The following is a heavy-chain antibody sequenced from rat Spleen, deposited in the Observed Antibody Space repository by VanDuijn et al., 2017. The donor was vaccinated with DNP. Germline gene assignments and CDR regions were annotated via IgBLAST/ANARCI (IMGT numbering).Heavy chain of an antibody. CDR1: GFSLTSYG. J-gene: IGHJ2*01. CDR2: IWGDGST. D-gene: IGHD1-1*01. V-gene: IGHV2-77*01. CDR3: AEETTGVY. Sequence: QVQMKETGPGLVQTTQTLSVTCTVSGFSLTSYGVHWVRQGTGKGLGWMGIIWGDGSTNYNSALKSRLSISRDTSKSQVFLTMNSLQTDDTAVYYCAEETTGVYWGQGVMVTVSS.